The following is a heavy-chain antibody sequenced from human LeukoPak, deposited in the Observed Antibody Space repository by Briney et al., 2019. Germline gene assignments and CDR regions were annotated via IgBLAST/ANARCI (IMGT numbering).Heavy chain of an antibody. CDR3: ARAEFSAYTGNPGARKSSYDMDV. J-gene: IGHJ6*03. Sequence: GGSLRLSCATSGFTFKSYAMNWVRQSPGKGLEWVSSISGDSTDIYYADSLMGRSTISRDNAKNSLYLQMNSLRAEDTAVYYCARAEFSAYTGNPGARKSSYDMDVWGKGTTVTVSS. CDR2: ISGDSTDI. V-gene: IGHV3-21*01. CDR1: GFTFKSYA. D-gene: IGHD1-26*01.